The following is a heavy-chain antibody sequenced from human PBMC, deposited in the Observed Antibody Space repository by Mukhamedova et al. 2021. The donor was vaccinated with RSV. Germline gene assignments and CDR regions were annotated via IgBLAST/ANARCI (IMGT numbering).Heavy chain of an antibody. CDR2: IYPGDSDT. V-gene: IGHV5-51*01. CDR3: ARGAWNDGEAYMDV. Sequence: EYMGIIYPGDSDTRESPSFEGQVTISADKSISTAYLQWSGLKPSDTAIYYCARGAWNDGEAYMDVWGKGTTVTVSS. J-gene: IGHJ6*03. D-gene: IGHD1-1*01.